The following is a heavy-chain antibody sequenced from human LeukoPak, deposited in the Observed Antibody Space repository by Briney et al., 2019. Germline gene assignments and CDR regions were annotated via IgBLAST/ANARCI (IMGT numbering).Heavy chain of an antibody. J-gene: IGHJ4*02. Sequence: ASVKVSCKASGYTFTGYYMFWVRQAPGQGLEWMGWINPNSGGTNYAQKFQGRVTMTRDTSTTYMELSRLTSDDTAVYYCARAYSGYEAFDYWGQGTLVTVSS. V-gene: IGHV1-2*02. CDR2: INPNSGGT. D-gene: IGHD5-12*01. CDR3: ARAYSGYEAFDY. CDR1: GYTFTGYY.